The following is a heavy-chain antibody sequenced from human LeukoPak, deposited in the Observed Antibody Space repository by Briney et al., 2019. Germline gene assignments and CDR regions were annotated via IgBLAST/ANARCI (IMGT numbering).Heavy chain of an antibody. CDR1: GGSISTISSGTYY. D-gene: IGHD4-17*01. CDR3: ARHGHHGDYGY. V-gene: IGHV4-39*01. J-gene: IGHJ4*02. CDR2: INYSWST. Sequence: SETLSLTCTVSGGSISTISSGTYYWGCIRQPPGKGLEWIGSINYSWSTDYNPSLKSRVTISIDTSKNQLSLKLSSVTAADTAVYYCARHGHHGDYGYWGQGNLVTVSS.